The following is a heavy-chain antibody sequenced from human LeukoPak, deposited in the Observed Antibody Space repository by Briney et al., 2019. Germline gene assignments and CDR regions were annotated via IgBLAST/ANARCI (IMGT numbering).Heavy chain of an antibody. V-gene: IGHV3-23*01. CDR1: GFTFNNYA. D-gene: IGHD1-26*01. Sequence: GGSLRLSCAASGFTFNNYAMSWVRQAPGKGLEWVSAISGSGGSTYYADSVKGRFTISRDNSKNTLYLQMNSLRAEDTAVYYCEKAYSGTYYGAFDLWGQGTMVAVSS. CDR2: ISGSGGST. J-gene: IGHJ3*01. CDR3: EKAYSGTYYGAFDL.